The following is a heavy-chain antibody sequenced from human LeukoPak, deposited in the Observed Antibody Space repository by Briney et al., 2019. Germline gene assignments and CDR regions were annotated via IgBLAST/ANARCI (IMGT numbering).Heavy chain of an antibody. J-gene: IGHJ4*02. D-gene: IGHD1-26*01. CDR2: IIPILGIA. CDR3: ARNIRIARGGSYLYFLYYFDY. V-gene: IGHV1-69*04. CDR1: GGTFSSYA. Sequence: SVKVSCKASGGTFSSYAISWVRQAPGQGLEWMGRIIPILGIANYAQKFQGRVTITTDESTSTAYMELSSLRSEDTAVYYCARNIRIARGGSYLYFLYYFDYWGQGTLVTVSS.